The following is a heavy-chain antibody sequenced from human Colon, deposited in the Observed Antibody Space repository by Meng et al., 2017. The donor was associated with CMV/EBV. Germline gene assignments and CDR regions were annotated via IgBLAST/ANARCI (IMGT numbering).Heavy chain of an antibody. CDR1: GAPISNFF. Sequence: QLQLQDPGPGLVRPSETLSLTCSVSGAPISNFFWSWIRQSAGMRLEWIGRIQSDGSTYYNPSLKSRVTVSQDTSKNQISLRLRSVTAADTAVYYCATGSGDFDHWGQGTLVTVSS. J-gene: IGHJ4*02. CDR3: ATGSGDFDH. CDR2: IQSDGST. V-gene: IGHV4-4*07. D-gene: IGHD1-26*01.